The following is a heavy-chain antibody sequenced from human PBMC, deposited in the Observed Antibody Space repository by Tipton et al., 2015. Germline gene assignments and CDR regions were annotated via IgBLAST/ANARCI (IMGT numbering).Heavy chain of an antibody. CDR2: IYYSGST. CDR3: ARASIIQASPTSPKVFD. V-gene: IGHV4-61*01. D-gene: IGHD3-3*01. Sequence: PGLVKPSETLSLTCTVSGGSVSSSSYYWGWIRQSPGKGLEWIGYIYYSGSTNYNPSLKSRVTISVDTSKIQFSLKLNSVTAADTAVYHCARASIIQASPTSPKVFD. J-gene: IGHJ2*01. CDR1: GGSVSSSSYY.